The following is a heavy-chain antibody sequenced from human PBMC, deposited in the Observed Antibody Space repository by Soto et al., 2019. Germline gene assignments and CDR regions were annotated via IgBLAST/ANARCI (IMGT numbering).Heavy chain of an antibody. V-gene: IGHV4-34*01. Sequence: PSETLSLTCAVYGGSFSGYYWSWIRQPPGKGLEWIGEINHSGSTNYNPSLKSRVTISVDTSKNQFSLKLSSVTAADTAVYYCATQTYYDFWSPGWFDPWGQGTLVTVSS. D-gene: IGHD3-3*01. CDR2: INHSGST. CDR3: ATQTYYDFWSPGWFDP. CDR1: GGSFSGYY. J-gene: IGHJ5*02.